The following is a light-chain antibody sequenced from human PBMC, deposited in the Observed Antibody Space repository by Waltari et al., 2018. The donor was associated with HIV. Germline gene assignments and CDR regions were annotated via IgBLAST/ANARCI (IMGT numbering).Light chain of an antibody. Sequence: DIVMTQSTDSLGVSPGERATITSKSRQTILYSSNNKTYLSWYQQRPRQPPKLLVYWAFTRQSGVPDRFSGSGSGTDFTLTISSLQAEDVAVYYCQQYYNTPLTFGQGTKVEIK. CDR3: QQYYNTPLT. CDR1: QTILYSSNNKTY. CDR2: WAF. V-gene: IGKV4-1*01. J-gene: IGKJ1*01.